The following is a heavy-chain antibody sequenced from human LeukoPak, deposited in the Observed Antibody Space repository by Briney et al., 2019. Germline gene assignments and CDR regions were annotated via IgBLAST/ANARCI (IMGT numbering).Heavy chain of an antibody. D-gene: IGHD6-13*01. J-gene: IGHJ4*02. CDR3: ARWDGYSSSPDY. CDR2: INPNSGDT. Sequence: GASVKVSCKASGYSFTCYYMHWVRQAPGQGLEWMGWINPNSGDTGYAQQFQGRVTMTRDMSITTIYMELTRLRSDDTAFYYCARWDGYSSSPDYWGQGSLVTVSS. CDR1: GYSFTCYY. V-gene: IGHV1-2*02.